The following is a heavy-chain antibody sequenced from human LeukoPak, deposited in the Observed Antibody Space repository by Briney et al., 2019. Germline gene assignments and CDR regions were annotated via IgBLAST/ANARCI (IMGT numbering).Heavy chain of an antibody. CDR1: GFTFSSYS. CDR3: ARWDKHGMDV. J-gene: IGHJ6*02. V-gene: IGHV3-21*01. D-gene: IGHD1-26*01. CDR2: ISSSSSYI. Sequence: PGGSLRLSCAASGFTFSSYSMNWVRQAPGKGLEWVSSISSSSSYIYYADSVKGRFTISRGNAKNSLYLQMNSLRAEDTAVYYCARWDKHGMDVWGQGTTVTVSS.